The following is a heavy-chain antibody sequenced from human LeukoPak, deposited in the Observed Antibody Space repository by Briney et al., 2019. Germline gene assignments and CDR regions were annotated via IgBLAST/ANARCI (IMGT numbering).Heavy chain of an antibody. J-gene: IGHJ6*02. CDR3: AKDPITMIVGAGMDV. CDR1: GFTFGSYA. D-gene: IGHD3-22*01. CDR2: ISGSGGST. V-gene: IGHV3-23*01. Sequence: PGGSLRLSCAASGFTFGSYAMSWVRQAPGKGLEWVSAISGSGGSTYYADSVKGRFTISRDNSKNTLYLQMNSRRAEDTAVYYSAKDPITMIVGAGMDVWGQGTTVTVSS.